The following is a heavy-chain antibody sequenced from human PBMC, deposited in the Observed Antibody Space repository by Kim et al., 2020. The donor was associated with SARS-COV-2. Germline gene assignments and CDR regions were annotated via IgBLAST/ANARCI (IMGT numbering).Heavy chain of an antibody. V-gene: IGHV3-30*07. J-gene: IGHJ6*02. D-gene: IGHD1-26*01. CDR3: ARGGSYQYYYYYYGMDV. Sequence: VKGRFTISRDKSKNTLYLQMNSLRAEDTAVYYCARGGSYQYYYYYYGMDVWDQGTTVTVSS.